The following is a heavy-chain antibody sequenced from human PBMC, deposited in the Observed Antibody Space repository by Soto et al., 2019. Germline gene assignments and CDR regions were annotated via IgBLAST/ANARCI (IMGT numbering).Heavy chain of an antibody. CDR1: GGTFNTFA. V-gene: IGHV1-69*01. CDR3: GLASKWELLGYFYGMDV. J-gene: IGHJ6*02. D-gene: IGHD1-26*01. Sequence: QAQLVQSGAEVKKPGSSAKVSCKASGGTFNTFAFTWVRQAPGQGFEWMGGVIPLFNTPDYAQKFQGRVTITADESTSTVYLELSGLSSDDTAVYFCGLASKWELLGYFYGMDVWGQGTTVIVSS. CDR2: VIPLFNTP.